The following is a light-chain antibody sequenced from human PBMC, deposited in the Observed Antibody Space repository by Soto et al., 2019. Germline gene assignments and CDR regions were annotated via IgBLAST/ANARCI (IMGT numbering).Light chain of an antibody. Sequence: AIRMTQSPSSLSASTGDRVTITCRASQGISSYLAWYQQKPGKAPKLLIYAASTLHSGVPSRFSGSGSGTDFTLTISCLQSEDFATYYCQQYYSYPLTVGQGTKVEIK. V-gene: IGKV1-8*01. J-gene: IGKJ1*01. CDR1: QGISSY. CDR2: AAS. CDR3: QQYYSYPLT.